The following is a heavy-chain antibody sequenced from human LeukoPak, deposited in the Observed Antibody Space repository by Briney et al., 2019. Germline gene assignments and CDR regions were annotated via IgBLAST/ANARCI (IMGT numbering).Heavy chain of an antibody. CDR2: FDPEDGET. V-gene: IGHV1-24*01. Sequence: ASVKVSCKVSGYTLTELSMHWVRQAPGKGLEWMGGFDPEDGETIYAQKFQGRVTMTEDTSTDTAYMELSSLRSEDTAVYYCARVAVMGDYYDSSGYPYWGQGTLVTVSS. CDR1: GYTLTELS. D-gene: IGHD3-22*01. J-gene: IGHJ4*02. CDR3: ARVAVMGDYYDSSGYPY.